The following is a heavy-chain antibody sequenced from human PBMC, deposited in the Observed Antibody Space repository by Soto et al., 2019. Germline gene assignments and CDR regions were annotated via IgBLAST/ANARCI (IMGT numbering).Heavy chain of an antibody. CDR2: ISGSGGTT. CDR3: ARAGGTTVTGLWHFDS. J-gene: IGHJ4*02. D-gene: IGHD4-17*01. V-gene: IGHV3-23*01. Sequence: EVQLLDSGGGLVQPGGSLRLSCTVSGFTFGSHAMSWVRQAPGKGLECVSGISGSGGTTFYADSVKGRFIISRDNSKKTLYLEMNSLRAEDTAVYYCARAGGTTVTGLWHFDSWGQGTLVTVSS. CDR1: GFTFGSHA.